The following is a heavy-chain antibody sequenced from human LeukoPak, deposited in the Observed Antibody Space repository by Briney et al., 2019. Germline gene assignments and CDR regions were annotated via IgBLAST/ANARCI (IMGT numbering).Heavy chain of an antibody. D-gene: IGHD2-15*01. CDR1: GGSISSSSYY. J-gene: IGHJ3*02. Sequence: TSETLSLTCTVSGGSISSSSYYWGWIRQPPGKGLEWIGSIYYSGSTYYNPSLKSRVTISVDTSKNQFSLKLSSVTAADTAVYYCARGIDQDAFDIWGQGTMVTVSS. CDR2: IYYSGST. V-gene: IGHV4-39*01. CDR3: ARGIDQDAFDI.